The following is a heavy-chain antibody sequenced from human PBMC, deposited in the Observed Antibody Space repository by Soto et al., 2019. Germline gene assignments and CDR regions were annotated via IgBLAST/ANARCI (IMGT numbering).Heavy chain of an antibody. CDR3: ARDHQSGESWSFGY. CDR2: IFHEGNI. Sequence: PSETLSLTCGVSGASIDSSDWWNWVRQTPEKGLEWIGEIFHEGNIIYNPSLKSRVTISVDKSRNELSLELRSVTAADTGLYYCARDHQSGESWSFGYWGQGILVTVS. CDR1: GASIDSSDW. D-gene: IGHD6-13*01. J-gene: IGHJ4*02. V-gene: IGHV4-4*02.